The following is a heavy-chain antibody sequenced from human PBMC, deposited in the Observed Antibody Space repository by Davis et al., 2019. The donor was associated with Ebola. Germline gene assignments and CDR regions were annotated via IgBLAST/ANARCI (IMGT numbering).Heavy chain of an antibody. CDR3: ARATTGDLYYYYYGMDV. Sequence: GESLKISCAASGFTFDDYAMHWVRQAPGKGLEWVSYISSSGSTIYYADSVKGRFTISRDNAKNSLYLQMNSLRAEDTAVYYCARATTGDLYYYYYGMDVWGQGTTVTVSS. D-gene: IGHD4-17*01. V-gene: IGHV3-48*03. J-gene: IGHJ6*02. CDR2: ISSSGSTI. CDR1: GFTFDDYA.